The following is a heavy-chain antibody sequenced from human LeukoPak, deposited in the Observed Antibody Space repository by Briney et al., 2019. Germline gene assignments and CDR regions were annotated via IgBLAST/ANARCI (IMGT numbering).Heavy chain of an antibody. CDR3: ATYSSSGEGLED. CDR1: GFTVSSSF. CDR2: LYSGGTT. D-gene: IGHD6-13*01. J-gene: IGHJ1*01. Sequence: GGSLRLSCAASGFTVSSSFMSWVRQAPGKGLEWVSVLYSGGTTSHADSVKGRFTISRDNSKNTLYLQMNSLTAGDTAVYYCATYSSSGEGLEDWGQGTLVTVSS. V-gene: IGHV3-66*01.